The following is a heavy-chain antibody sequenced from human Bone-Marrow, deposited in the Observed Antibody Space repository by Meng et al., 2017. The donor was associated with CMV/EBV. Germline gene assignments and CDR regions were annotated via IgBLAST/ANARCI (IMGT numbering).Heavy chain of an antibody. CDR3: ARAVGRGYCSSTSCYRSGYYYYYGMDV. CDR2: INPNSGGT. Sequence: ASVKVSCKASVYTFTSYYINWVRQATGQGLEWMGWINPNSGGTNYAQKFQGRVTMTRDTSISTAYMELSRLRSEDTAVYYCARAVGRGYCSSTSCYRSGYYYYYGMDVWSQGTTVTVSS. V-gene: IGHV1-2*02. CDR1: VYTFTSYY. D-gene: IGHD2-2*01. J-gene: IGHJ6*02.